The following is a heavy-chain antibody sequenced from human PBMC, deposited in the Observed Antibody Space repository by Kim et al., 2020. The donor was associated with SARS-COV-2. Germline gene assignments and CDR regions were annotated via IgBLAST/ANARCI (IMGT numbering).Heavy chain of an antibody. Sequence: GGSLRLSCAASGFTFSSYAMSWVRQAPGKGLEWVSVIYSGGSSTYYADSVKGRFTISRDNSKNTLYLQMNSLRAEDTAVYYCAKELIGYCSGGSCYGGVDYWGQGTLVTVSS. CDR3: AKELIGYCSGGSCYGGVDY. V-gene: IGHV3-23*03. D-gene: IGHD2-15*01. J-gene: IGHJ4*02. CDR1: GFTFSSYA. CDR2: IYSGGSST.